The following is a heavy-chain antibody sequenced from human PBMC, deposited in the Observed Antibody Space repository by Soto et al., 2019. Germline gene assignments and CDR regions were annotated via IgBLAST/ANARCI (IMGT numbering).Heavy chain of an antibody. D-gene: IGHD3-22*01. V-gene: IGHV3-48*03. CDR3: ARGGYYDSSGYYCFAFDI. J-gene: IGHJ3*02. Sequence: GGSLRLSCAASGFTFSSYEMNWVRQAPGKGLEWVSYISSSGSTIYYADSVKGRFTISRDNAKNSLYLQMNSLRAEDTAVYYCARGGYYDSSGYYCFAFDIWGQGTMVTVSS. CDR1: GFTFSSYE. CDR2: ISSSGSTI.